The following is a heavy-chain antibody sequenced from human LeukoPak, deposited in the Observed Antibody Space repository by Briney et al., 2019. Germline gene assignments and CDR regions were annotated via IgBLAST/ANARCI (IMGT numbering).Heavy chain of an antibody. D-gene: IGHD6-6*01. V-gene: IGHV3-23*01. CDR2: ISGSGGST. J-gene: IGHJ4*02. CDR1: GFTFSSYA. Sequence: PGGSLRLSCAASGFTFSSYAMSWVRQAPGKGLEWVSAISGSGGSTYYADSVKGRFTISRDNSKNTLYPQMNSLRAEDTAVYYCAKGSIAARRAQFDYWGQGTLVTVSS. CDR3: AKGSIAARRAQFDY.